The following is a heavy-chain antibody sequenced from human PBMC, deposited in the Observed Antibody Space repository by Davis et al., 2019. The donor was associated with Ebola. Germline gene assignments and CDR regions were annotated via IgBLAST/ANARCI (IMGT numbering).Heavy chain of an antibody. Sequence: SETLSLTCTVSGGSISSYYWSWIRQPPGKGLEWIEYIYYSGSTNYNPSLKSRVTISVDTSKNQFSLKLSSVTAADTAVYYCARVKQLWYYGMDVWGQGTTVTVSS. CDR2: IYYSGST. CDR1: GGSISSYY. V-gene: IGHV4-59*01. J-gene: IGHJ6*02. CDR3: ARVKQLWYYGMDV. D-gene: IGHD6-13*01.